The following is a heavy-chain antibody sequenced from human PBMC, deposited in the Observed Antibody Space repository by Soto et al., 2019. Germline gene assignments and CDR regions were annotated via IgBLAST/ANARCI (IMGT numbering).Heavy chain of an antibody. CDR1: GGSISSHY. CDR2: IYYSGST. CDR3: ARTVTGTRHFDY. V-gene: IGHV4-59*11. D-gene: IGHD1-7*01. Sequence: SETLSLTCTVSGGSISSHYWSWIRLPPGKGLEWIAYIYYSGSTSFNPSLKSRVTISVDTSKNQFSLNLSSVTAADTAVYYCARTVTGTRHFDYWGQGTLVTVSS. J-gene: IGHJ4*02.